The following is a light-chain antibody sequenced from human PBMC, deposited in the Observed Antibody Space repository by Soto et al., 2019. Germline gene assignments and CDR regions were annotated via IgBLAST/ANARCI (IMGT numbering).Light chain of an antibody. CDR2: DTN. V-gene: IGLV1-51*01. CDR1: GSNTGNNF. J-gene: IGLJ3*02. CDR3: GVCDSALSLWL. Sequence: QSVLTQPPSVSAAPGQKVTISCSGGGSNTGNNFVSWYQQFPQTAPKLLIYDTNKRPSGIPDRFSGSKSGTSATLDIARLQTADEADYYCGVCDSALSLWLFGGGTKLTVL.